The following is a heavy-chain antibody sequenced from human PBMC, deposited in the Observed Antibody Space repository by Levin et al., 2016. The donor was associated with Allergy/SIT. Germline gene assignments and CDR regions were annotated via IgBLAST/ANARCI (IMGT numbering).Heavy chain of an antibody. CDR3: ARDPIRETTVVIYYYYGMDV. J-gene: IGHJ6*02. V-gene: IGHV3-48*01. CDR2: ISSSSSTI. D-gene: IGHD4-23*01. Sequence: WIRQPPGKGLEWVSYISSSSSTIYYADSVKGRFTISRDNAKNSLYLQMNSLRAEDTAVYYCARDPIRETTVVIYYYYGMDVWGQGTTVTVSS.